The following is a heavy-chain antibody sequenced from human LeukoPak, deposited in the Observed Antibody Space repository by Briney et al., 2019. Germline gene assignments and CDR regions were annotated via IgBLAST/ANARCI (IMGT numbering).Heavy chain of an antibody. CDR1: GYSFTSYW. V-gene: IGHV5-51*01. CDR3: ARQLGATSPTWFDP. Sequence: GESLKVSCEGSGYSFTSYWIAWVRQMPGKGLEWMGVIYPGDSDTRYSPSFQSQVTISADKSISTAYLQWSSLKASDTAMYYCARQLGATSPTWFDPWGQGTLVTVSS. CDR2: IYPGDSDT. J-gene: IGHJ5*02. D-gene: IGHD1-26*01.